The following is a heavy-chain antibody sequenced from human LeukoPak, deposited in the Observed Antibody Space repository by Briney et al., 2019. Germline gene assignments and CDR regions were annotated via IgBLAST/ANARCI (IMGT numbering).Heavy chain of an antibody. CDR3: ARDGGYSYEFDY. D-gene: IGHD5-18*01. CDR1: GFTFSSYG. CDR2: ISYDGSNK. J-gene: IGHJ4*02. Sequence: GGSLRLSCAASGFTFSSYGMHWVRQAPGKGLEWVAVISYDGSNKYYADSVKGRFTISRDNSKNTLYLQMNTLRAEDTAVYYCARDGGYSYEFDYWGQGTLVTVSS. V-gene: IGHV3-30*03.